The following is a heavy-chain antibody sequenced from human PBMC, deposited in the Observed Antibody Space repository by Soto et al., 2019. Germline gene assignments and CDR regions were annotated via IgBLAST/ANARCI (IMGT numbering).Heavy chain of an antibody. CDR3: XRLKGAFFITTYNWFDP. D-gene: IGHD3-22*01. Sequence: SETLSLTCTVSGDSISSSSYYWGWIRQPPGKGLEWIGDIYYSGTTHYNPSLKSRVTISIDTSKNQFSLHLRSVTAADTAVYYCXRLKGAFFITTYNWFDPWGQGTPVTVSS. V-gene: IGHV4-39*01. J-gene: IGHJ5*02. CDR2: IYYSGTT. CDR1: GDSISSSSYY.